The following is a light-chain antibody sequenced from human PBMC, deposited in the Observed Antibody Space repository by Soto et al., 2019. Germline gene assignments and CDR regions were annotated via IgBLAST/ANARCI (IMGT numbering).Light chain of an antibody. J-gene: IGLJ1*01. CDR2: DVS. CDR3: SSYTSSSTLV. CDR1: SSDVGGYKY. V-gene: IGLV2-14*01. Sequence: QSALTQPASVSGSPGQSITISCTGTSSDVGGYKYVSWYQQHPGKAPKLMIYDVSNRPSGVSNPISGSKSGNTASLTISGLQAEDEADYYCSSYTSSSTLVFGTGTKVTVL.